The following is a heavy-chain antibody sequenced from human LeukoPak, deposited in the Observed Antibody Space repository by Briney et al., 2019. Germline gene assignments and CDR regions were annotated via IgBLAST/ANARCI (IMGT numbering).Heavy chain of an antibody. CDR2: ISAYNGNT. CDR1: VYTFNKYA. V-gene: IGHV1-18*01. J-gene: IGHJ4*02. Sequence: ASVKVSCMASVYTFNKYAISWVRQAPGQGLEWMGWISAYNGNTNYAQKVQGRVTMTTDTSTSTAYMDLRSLRSDDTAVYYCARHLYGDYFFDYWGQGTLVTVSS. D-gene: IGHD4-17*01. CDR3: ARHLYGDYFFDY.